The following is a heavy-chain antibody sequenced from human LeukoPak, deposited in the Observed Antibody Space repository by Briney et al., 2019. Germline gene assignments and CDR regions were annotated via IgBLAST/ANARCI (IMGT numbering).Heavy chain of an antibody. V-gene: IGHV3-30*02. CDR3: AKSRYYYGSGRKDYYYYYYMDV. J-gene: IGHJ6*03. D-gene: IGHD3-10*01. CDR2: IRYDGSNK. CDR1: GFTFSSYG. Sequence: GGPRRLSCAASGFTFSSYGRHWVRKAPGKGLEGVAFIRYDGSNKYYADSVKGRFTISRDNSKNTLYLQMNSLRAEDTAVYYCAKSRYYYGSGRKDYYYYYYMDVWGKGTTVTISS.